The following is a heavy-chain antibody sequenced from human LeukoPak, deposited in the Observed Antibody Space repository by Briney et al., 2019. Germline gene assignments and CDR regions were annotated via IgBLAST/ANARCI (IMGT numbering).Heavy chain of an antibody. Sequence: ASVKVSCKASGYTFTNYAIHWVRQAPGQRFEWMGWINAANGHTKYSQEFQDRITITRDTSATTAYMELNNLRSEDMARYYCARGRGLPNTNRDFYFYYYMDVWGTGTTVTISS. CDR3: ARGRGLPNTNRDFYFYYYMDV. J-gene: IGHJ6*03. CDR2: INAANGHT. CDR1: GYTFTNYA. V-gene: IGHV1-3*03. D-gene: IGHD4-17*01.